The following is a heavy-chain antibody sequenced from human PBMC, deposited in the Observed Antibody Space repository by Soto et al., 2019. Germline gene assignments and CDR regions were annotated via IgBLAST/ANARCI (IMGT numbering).Heavy chain of an antibody. Sequence: EVQLVASGGGLVQPGGSLTLSCAASGFTFSRYWMYWVRQAPGKGLVWVSRINSDGSDTSNEGSVKGRFTISRDNAKNTLYLQMNRLRAEDTAGYSCASVEDFCGGYYSSMDVWGKGTTVTVSS. CDR1: GFTFSRYW. J-gene: IGHJ6*03. CDR2: INSDGSDT. CDR3: ASVEDFCGGYYSSMDV. D-gene: IGHD3-3*01. V-gene: IGHV3-74*01.